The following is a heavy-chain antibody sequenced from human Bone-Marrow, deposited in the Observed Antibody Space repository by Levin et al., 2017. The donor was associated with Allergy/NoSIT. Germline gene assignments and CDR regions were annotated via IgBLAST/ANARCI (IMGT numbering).Heavy chain of an antibody. CDR1: GFTFSDYT. D-gene: IGHD4-17*01. CDR2: ISKDGSSS. V-gene: IGHV3-43*01. CDR3: VRGTDFGDFLGHFDY. Sequence: GGSLRLSCAVSGFTFSDYTMHWVRQVPGKGLEWVSLISKDGSSSYYSDSVKGRFTISRDNIKDSLFLQMRSLRPGDTALYYCVRGTDFGDFLGHFDYWGLGTLVTVSS. J-gene: IGHJ4*02.